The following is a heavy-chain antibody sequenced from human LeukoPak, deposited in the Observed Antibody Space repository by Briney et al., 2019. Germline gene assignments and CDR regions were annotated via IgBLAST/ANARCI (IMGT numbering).Heavy chain of an antibody. Sequence: GGSLRLSCAASVFTFSSYWMHWVRQAPGRGLVWVSRINSDGSGTNDADSVKGRFTISRDNAKNTLYLQMNSLRAEDTAVYYCARTRYGGNNYFDYWGQGSLVTVSS. D-gene: IGHD4-23*01. V-gene: IGHV3-74*01. CDR3: ARTRYGGNNYFDY. CDR1: VFTFSSYW. CDR2: INSDGSGT. J-gene: IGHJ4*02.